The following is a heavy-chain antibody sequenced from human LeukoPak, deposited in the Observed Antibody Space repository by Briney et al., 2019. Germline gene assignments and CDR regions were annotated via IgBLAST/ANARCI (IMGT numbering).Heavy chain of an antibody. D-gene: IGHD3-10*01. V-gene: IGHV1-18*01. CDR1: GYTFTTNG. CDR2: ISPYNGNT. CDR3: ARELSYYGSGNYYQGRGYYFDY. Sequence: ASVTVSCKASGYTFTTNGISWVRQAPGQGLEWMGWISPYNGNTNYAEKVQGRITMTTDTYTRTVFMELGSLTSDDTAVYYCARELSYYGSGNYYQGRGYYFDYWGQGTLLTVSS. J-gene: IGHJ4*02.